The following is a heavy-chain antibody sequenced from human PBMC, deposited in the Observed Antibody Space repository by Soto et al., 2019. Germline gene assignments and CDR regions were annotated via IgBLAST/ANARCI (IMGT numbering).Heavy chain of an antibody. J-gene: IGHJ6*02. D-gene: IGHD3-10*01. CDR2: ISDSGST. CDR3: ARDGTMVRGVTPHYYYGMDV. V-gene: IGHV4-30-4*01. CDR1: GGSISSGDYY. Sequence: ASETLSLTCTVSGGSISSGDYYWSWIRQPPGKGLEWIGYISDSGSTYYNPSLNSRVTISVDTSKNQFSLKLSSVTAADTAVYYCARDGTMVRGVTPHYYYGMDVWGQGTTVTVSS.